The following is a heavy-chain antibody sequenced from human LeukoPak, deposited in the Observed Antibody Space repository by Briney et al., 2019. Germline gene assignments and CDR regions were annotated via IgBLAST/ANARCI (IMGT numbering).Heavy chain of an antibody. CDR3: AKLIAAEGGWYGSVFDY. CDR1: GFTFSSYA. D-gene: IGHD6-19*01. J-gene: IGHJ4*02. CDR2: ISGSGGST. Sequence: GGSLRLSCAASGFTFSSYAMSWVRQAPGKGLEWVSAISGSGGSTYYADSVKGRFTISRDNSKNTLYLQMNSLRAEDTAVYYCAKLIAAEGGWYGSVFDYWGQGTLVTVSS. V-gene: IGHV3-23*01.